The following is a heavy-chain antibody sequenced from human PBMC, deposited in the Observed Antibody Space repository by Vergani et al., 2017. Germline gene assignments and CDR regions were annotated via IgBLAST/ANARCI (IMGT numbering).Heavy chain of an antibody. CDR1: GGSFSGYY. CDR2: INHSGST. Sequence: QVQLQQWGAGLLKPSETLSLTCAVYGGSFSGYYWSWIRQPPGKGLEWIGEINHSGSTNYNPSLKSRVTISVDTSKNQFSLKLSSVTAADTAVYYCARVGYCSSTSCVDPWGQGTLVTVSS. D-gene: IGHD2-2*01. CDR3: ARVGYCSSTSCVDP. J-gene: IGHJ5*02. V-gene: IGHV4-34*01.